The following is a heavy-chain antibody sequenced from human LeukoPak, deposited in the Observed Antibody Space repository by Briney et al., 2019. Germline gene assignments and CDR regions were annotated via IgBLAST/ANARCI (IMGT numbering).Heavy chain of an antibody. V-gene: IGHV3-74*01. Sequence: GGSLRLSCAASGFTFNTYWMHWVRQAPGKGLVWVSRVNNDGSDMSYADSVKGRFTISRDNAKNTLYLQMNSLRVEDTAVYYCARVFHLIDHWGQGTLVTVSS. CDR2: VNNDGSDM. J-gene: IGHJ4*02. CDR1: GFTFNTYW. CDR3: ARVFHLIDH.